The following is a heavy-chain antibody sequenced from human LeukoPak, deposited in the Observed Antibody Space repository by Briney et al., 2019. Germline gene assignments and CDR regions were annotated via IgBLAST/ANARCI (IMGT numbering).Heavy chain of an antibody. J-gene: IGHJ4*02. Sequence: PGGPLRLSCAGSGFNFSSFVMTWVSQAPGKGLEWVSSISASGRGTYYADSVKGRFTISRDNSKNTLYLQVNSLRAEDTAVYHCAKKSPIFGVVIPLFDYWGQGTLVSVSS. CDR2: ISASGRGT. CDR1: GFNFSSFV. D-gene: IGHD3-3*01. CDR3: AKKSPIFGVVIPLFDY. V-gene: IGHV3-23*01.